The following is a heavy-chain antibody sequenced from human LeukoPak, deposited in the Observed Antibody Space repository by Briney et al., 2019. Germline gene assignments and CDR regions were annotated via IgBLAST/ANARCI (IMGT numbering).Heavy chain of an antibody. J-gene: IGHJ6*02. Sequence: SQTLSLTCAISRDSVSSNSAACNWIRQSPSRGLEWLGRTYYRSKWYNDYAVSVKSRITINPDTSKNQFSLQLNSVTPEDTAVYYCARSPSRVRGVDYYGMDVWGQGTTVTVSS. D-gene: IGHD3-10*01. V-gene: IGHV6-1*01. CDR3: ARSPSRVRGVDYYGMDV. CDR2: TYYRSKWYN. CDR1: RDSVSSNSAA.